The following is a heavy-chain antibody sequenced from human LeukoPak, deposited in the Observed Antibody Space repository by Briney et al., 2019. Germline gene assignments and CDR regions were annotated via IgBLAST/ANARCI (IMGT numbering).Heavy chain of an antibody. D-gene: IGHD6-13*01. CDR2: INHSGST. Sequence: SETLSLTCAVYGGSFSGYYWSWIRQPPGKGLEWIGEINHSGSTNYNPSLKSRVTISVDTSKNQFSLKLSSVTAADTAVYYCAGVIAGTSSRYYFDYWGQGTLVTVSS. J-gene: IGHJ4*02. CDR1: GGSFSGYY. CDR3: AGVIAGTSSRYYFDY. V-gene: IGHV4-34*01.